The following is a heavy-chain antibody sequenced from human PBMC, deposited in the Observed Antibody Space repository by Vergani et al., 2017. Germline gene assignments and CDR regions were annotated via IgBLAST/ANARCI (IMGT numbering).Heavy chain of an antibody. CDR3: AKQYFVSGNYLVDY. Sequence: EVQLLESGGGLVQPGGSLRLTCAASEYTFSNYAMNWVRQAPGKGLEWVSGISGSGVSAYYTDSVKGRFTISRDNSKNMLFLQMNNLRTEDTAIYYCAKQYFVSGNYLVDYWGQGTLVTVSS. CDR2: ISGSGVSA. CDR1: EYTFSNYA. V-gene: IGHV3-23*01. D-gene: IGHD3-10*01. J-gene: IGHJ4*02.